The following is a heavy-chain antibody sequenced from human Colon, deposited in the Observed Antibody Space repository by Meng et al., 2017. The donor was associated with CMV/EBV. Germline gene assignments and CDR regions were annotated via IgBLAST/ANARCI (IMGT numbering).Heavy chain of an antibody. D-gene: IGHD1-26*01. J-gene: IGHJ6*02. Sequence: GESLKISCAASGFTFSNYWMHWVRQVPGKGLVWVSRISNDGSTTDYADSVKGRFTISRDNAKNTLYLQMNSLRAEDTAVYYCARERGGYGSYSYYYYGMDVWGQGTTVTVSS. CDR3: ARERGGYGSYSYYYYGMDV. V-gene: IGHV3-74*01. CDR1: GFTFSNYW. CDR2: ISNDGSTT.